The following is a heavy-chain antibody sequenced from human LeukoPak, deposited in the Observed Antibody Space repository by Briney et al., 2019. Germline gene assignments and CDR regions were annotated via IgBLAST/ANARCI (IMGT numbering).Heavy chain of an antibody. CDR1: GGSFSGYY. J-gene: IGHJ6*02. Sequence: SETLSLTCAVYGGSFSGYYWSWIRQPPGKGLEWIGEINHSGRTNYNPSLKSRVTISVDTSKNQFSLKLSSVTAADTAVYYCARGSLVRKYYYYYYGMDVWGQGTTVTVSS. D-gene: IGHD6-6*01. CDR3: ARGSLVRKYYYYYYGMDV. CDR2: INHSGRT. V-gene: IGHV4-34*01.